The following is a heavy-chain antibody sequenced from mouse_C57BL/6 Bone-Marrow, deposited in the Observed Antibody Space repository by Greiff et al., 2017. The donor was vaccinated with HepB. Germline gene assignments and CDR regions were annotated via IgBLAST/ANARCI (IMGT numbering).Heavy chain of an antibody. CDR2: IYPGSGRT. D-gene: IGHD3-1*01. J-gene: IGHJ3*01. CDR1: GYPFPCYW. V-gene: IGHV1-55*01. CDR3: ARSGFAY. Sequence: QVQLQQPWAELVKPGASVKMSCKASGYPFPCYWITWGKQRPGQGLEWIGDIYPGSGRTNYNEKFKSKATLTVDTSCSTAYMQLSRLTSEDAAVDYCARSGFAYWGQGTLVTVSA.